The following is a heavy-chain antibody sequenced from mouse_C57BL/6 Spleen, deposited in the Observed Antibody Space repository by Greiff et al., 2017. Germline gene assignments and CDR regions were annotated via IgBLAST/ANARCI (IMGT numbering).Heavy chain of an antibody. CDR2: IYPGSGST. J-gene: IGHJ3*01. D-gene: IGHD1-1*01. CDR3: AREGDYYGSSFEGFAY. Sequence: VKLQQPGAELVKPGASVKMSCKASGYTFTSYWITWVKQRPGQGLEWIGDIYPGSGSTNYNEKFKSKATLTVDTSSSTAYMQLSSLTSEDSAVYYCAREGDYYGSSFEGFAYWGQGTLVTVSA. CDR1: GYTFTSYW. V-gene: IGHV1-55*01.